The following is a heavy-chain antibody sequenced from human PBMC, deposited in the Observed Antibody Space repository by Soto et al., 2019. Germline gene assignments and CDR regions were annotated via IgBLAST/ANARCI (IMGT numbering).Heavy chain of an antibody. Sequence: PGGSLRLSCAASGFTFSDYYMSWIRQVPGKGLEWVSYISSSSSYTNYADSVKGRFTISRDNAKNSLYLHMNSLRAEDTAVYYCARSLTRYSGYDSGSWGQGTLVPVSS. J-gene: IGHJ5*02. D-gene: IGHD5-12*01. CDR1: GFTFSDYY. CDR2: ISSSSSYT. V-gene: IGHV3-11*06. CDR3: ARSLTRYSGYDSGS.